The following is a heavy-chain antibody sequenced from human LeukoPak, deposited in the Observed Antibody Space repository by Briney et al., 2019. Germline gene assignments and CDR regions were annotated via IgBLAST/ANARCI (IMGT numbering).Heavy chain of an antibody. Sequence: GGSLRLSCAASGFTFDDYGMSWVRQAPGKGLEWVCGINWNGGSTGYVDSVKGRFTISSDNAQNSLYLQMNSLRAEDTAFSDWARGGAGWELLWGGYLDYWGQGTLVTLSS. CDR2: INWNGGST. D-gene: IGHD1-26*01. CDR1: GFTFDDYG. J-gene: IGHJ4*02. CDR3: ARGGAGWELLWGGYLDY. V-gene: IGHV3-20*01.